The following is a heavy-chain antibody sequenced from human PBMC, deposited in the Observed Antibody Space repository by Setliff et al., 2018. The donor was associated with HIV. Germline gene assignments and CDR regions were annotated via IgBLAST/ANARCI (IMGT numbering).Heavy chain of an antibody. CDR1: GFTFSSYG. V-gene: IGHV3-30*02. CDR2: IRYTGSNK. J-gene: IGHJ4*02. Sequence: GGSLRLSCAASGFTFSSYGIHWVRQAPGKGLEWVAFIRYTGSNKYYADSVKGRFTISRDNSKNTLYLQMSSLRAEDTAVYYCARVNYYDSSGYLGYWGQGTLVTVSS. CDR3: ARVNYYDSSGYLGY. D-gene: IGHD3-22*01.